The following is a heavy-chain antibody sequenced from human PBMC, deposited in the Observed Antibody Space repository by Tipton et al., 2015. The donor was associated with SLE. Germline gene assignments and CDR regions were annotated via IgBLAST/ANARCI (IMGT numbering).Heavy chain of an antibody. V-gene: IGHV4-61*02. Sequence: TLSLTCTVSGGSITSGSYYCTWFRQPAGKGLEGIGRTYISGSTNYNPSLESRVSISRDTSKNQFSLNLNSVTAADTSVYYCAKIMRGPSFYYYYMDVWGKGTTVTVSS. D-gene: IGHD3-10*01. CDR2: TYISGST. CDR1: GGSITSGSYY. CDR3: AKIMRGPSFYYYYMDV. J-gene: IGHJ6*03.